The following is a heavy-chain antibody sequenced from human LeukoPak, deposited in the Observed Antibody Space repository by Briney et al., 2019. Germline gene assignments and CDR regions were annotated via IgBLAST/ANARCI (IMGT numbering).Heavy chain of an antibody. CDR1: GFTSSRYA. Sequence: PGGSLRLSCAASGFTSSRYAMHWVRQAPGKGLEWVAVTSPDGNEKYYADSVKGRFTISRDNSKNTVFLQMNSLSTEDTAVYSCFTGSAYYYDSWGQGTLVTVSS. V-gene: IGHV3-30*01. CDR3: FTGSAYYYDS. CDR2: TSPDGNEK. J-gene: IGHJ5*01. D-gene: IGHD3-22*01.